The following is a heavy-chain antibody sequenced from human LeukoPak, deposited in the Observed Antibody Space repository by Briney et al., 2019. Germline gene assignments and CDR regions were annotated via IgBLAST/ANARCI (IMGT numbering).Heavy chain of an antibody. V-gene: IGHV3-21*04. CDR1: RFTFSSYS. Sequence: PGGSLRLSCAGARFTFSSYSMNWVRQAPGKGLEWVSSISSSSNYIYYADSVKGRFTISRDNAKNSLYLQMNSLRAEDTAVYYCAKEAAALLWFGVAQYYYYMDVWGKGTTVTVSS. CDR2: ISSSSNYI. CDR3: AKEAAALLWFGVAQYYYYMDV. J-gene: IGHJ6*03. D-gene: IGHD3-10*01.